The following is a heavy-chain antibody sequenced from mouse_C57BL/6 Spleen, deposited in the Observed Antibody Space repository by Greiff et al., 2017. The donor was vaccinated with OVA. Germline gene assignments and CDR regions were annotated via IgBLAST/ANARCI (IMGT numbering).Heavy chain of an antibody. CDR3: TRESTGTWYFDV. CDR2: IRNKANNHAT. Sequence: EVMLVESGGGLVQPGGSMKLSCAASGFTFSDAWMDWVRQSPEKGLEWVAEIRNKANNHATYYAESVKGRFTISRDDSKSSVYLQMNSLRAEDTGIYYCTRESTGTWYFDVWGTGTTVTVSS. V-gene: IGHV6-6*01. D-gene: IGHD4-1*01. J-gene: IGHJ1*03. CDR1: GFTFSDAW.